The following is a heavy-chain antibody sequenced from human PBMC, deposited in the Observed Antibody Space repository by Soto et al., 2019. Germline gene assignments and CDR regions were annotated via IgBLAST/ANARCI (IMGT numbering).Heavy chain of an antibody. D-gene: IGHD6-19*01. Sequence: SVKVSCKASGGTFSSYTISWVRQAPGQGLEWMGRIIPILGIANYAQKFQGRVTITADKSTSTAYMELSSLRSEDTAVYYCARRSRYSSGWTHDYWGQGTLVTVSS. CDR1: GGTFSSYT. V-gene: IGHV1-69*02. J-gene: IGHJ4*02. CDR3: ARRSRYSSGWTHDY. CDR2: IIPILGIA.